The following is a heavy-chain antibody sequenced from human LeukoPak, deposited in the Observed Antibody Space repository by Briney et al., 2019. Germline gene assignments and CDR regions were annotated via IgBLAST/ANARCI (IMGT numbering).Heavy chain of an antibody. V-gene: IGHV1-24*01. CDR1: GYTLTELS. D-gene: IGHD1-26*01. Sequence: ASAKVSCKVSGYTLTELSMHWVRQAPGKGLEWMGGFDPEDGETIYAQKFQGRVTMTEDTSTDTAYMELSSLRSEDTAVYYCATGRLSGSYAIDAFDIWGQGTMVTVSS. J-gene: IGHJ3*02. CDR2: FDPEDGET. CDR3: ATGRLSGSYAIDAFDI.